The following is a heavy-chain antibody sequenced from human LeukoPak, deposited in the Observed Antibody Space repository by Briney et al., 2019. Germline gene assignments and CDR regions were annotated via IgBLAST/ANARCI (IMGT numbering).Heavy chain of an antibody. CDR2: IYYSGST. Sequence: SETLSLTCTVSGGSISSYYWSWIRQPPGKGLEWIGYIYYSGSTNYNPSLKSRVTISVDTSKNQFSLKLSSVTAADTAVYYCARVKRSTSCYFFDYWGQGTLVTVSS. CDR1: GGSISSYY. V-gene: IGHV4-59*01. D-gene: IGHD2-2*01. J-gene: IGHJ4*02. CDR3: ARVKRSTSCYFFDY.